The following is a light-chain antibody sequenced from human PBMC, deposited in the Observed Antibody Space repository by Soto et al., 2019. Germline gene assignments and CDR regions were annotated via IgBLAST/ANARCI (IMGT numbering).Light chain of an antibody. CDR1: QSGSSSY. CDR3: QQYGSSPWT. V-gene: IGKV3-20*01. J-gene: IGKJ1*01. Sequence: EIVLTQSPGTLSLSPGERATLSCRASQSGSSSYLAWYQQKPGQAPRLLIYDASSRATGIPDRFSGXXSGXXFPLTISRLEPEDFAVYYCQQYGSSPWTFGQGTKVEIK. CDR2: DAS.